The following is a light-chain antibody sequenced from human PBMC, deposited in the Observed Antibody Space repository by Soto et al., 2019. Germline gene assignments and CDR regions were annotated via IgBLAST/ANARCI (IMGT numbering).Light chain of an antibody. V-gene: IGKV3-11*01. Sequence: EIVLTQSPATLSLSPGERATLSCRASQSVSSYLAWYQQKPGQAPRLLIYDASNRATGIPARFSGSGSGTDCSLTISSLEPEDFAFYYCQQRSNWPPYTFGQGTKLETK. CDR1: QSVSSY. J-gene: IGKJ2*01. CDR2: DAS. CDR3: QQRSNWPPYT.